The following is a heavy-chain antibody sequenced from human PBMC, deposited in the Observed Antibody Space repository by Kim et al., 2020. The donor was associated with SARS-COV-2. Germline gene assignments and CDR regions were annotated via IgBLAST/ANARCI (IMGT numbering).Heavy chain of an antibody. CDR2: INDSGSIM. CDR1: GGSFSGYF. D-gene: IGHD3-9*01. V-gene: IGHV4-34*01. CDR3: AKDRSAIFGSPDGWDV. J-gene: IGHJ6*02. Sequence: SETLSLTCALSGGSFSGYFWSWIRQPPGKGPEWIGEINDSGSIMNYHPSLRGRVTISIDTSRNQFSLKLYAVTAADTATYYCAKDRSAIFGSPDGWDVWGQGTTVTVSS.